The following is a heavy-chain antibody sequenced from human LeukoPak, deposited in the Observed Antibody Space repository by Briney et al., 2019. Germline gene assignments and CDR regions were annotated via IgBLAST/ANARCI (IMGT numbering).Heavy chain of an antibody. CDR2: IFYSGST. D-gene: IGHD5-12*01. CDR3: ARLESGYYDAFDI. V-gene: IGHV4-39*07. J-gene: IGHJ3*02. CDR1: GGSISSSSHY. Sequence: SETLSLTCTVSGGSISSSSHYRGWIRQPPGKGLEWMGNIFYSGSTSYNPSLTSRVRMSVDTSKSQFSLKLSPVTAADTAVYYCARLESGYYDAFDIWGQGTMVTVSS.